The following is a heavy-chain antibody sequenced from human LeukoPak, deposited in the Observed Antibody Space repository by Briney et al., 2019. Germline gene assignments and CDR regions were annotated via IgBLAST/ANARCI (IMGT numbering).Heavy chain of an antibody. CDR1: EYNYTGHN. CDR2: INPSSGDT. CDR3: ARCDSSSSLPRDY. V-gene: IGHV1-2*02. Sequence: ASVKVSCKASEYNYTGHNMHWVRQVPGQGLEWMGWINPSSGDTNYAQNFQGRVTMTRDTSISTAYMELSRLRSDDTAVYYCARCDSSSSLPRDYWGQGTLVTVSS. J-gene: IGHJ4*02. D-gene: IGHD6-13*01.